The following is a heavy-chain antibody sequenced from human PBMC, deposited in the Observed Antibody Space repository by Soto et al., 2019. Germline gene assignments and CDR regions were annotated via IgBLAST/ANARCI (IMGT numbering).Heavy chain of an antibody. J-gene: IGHJ3*01. V-gene: IGHV3-7*03. Sequence: EVQLVESGGGLVQPGGSLRLSCAASGFNFGDYWMSWVRQSPGKGLEWVANIKLDGTEKYDVDTVKGRFTISRDNAKSSLYLEMNSLRDEDTAVYYCARGQSLRFWGQGTMVTVS. CDR3: ARGQSLRF. D-gene: IGHD3-16*02. CDR1: GFNFGDYW. CDR2: IKLDGTEK.